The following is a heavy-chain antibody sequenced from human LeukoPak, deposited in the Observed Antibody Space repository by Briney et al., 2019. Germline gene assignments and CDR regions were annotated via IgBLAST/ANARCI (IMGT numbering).Heavy chain of an antibody. D-gene: IGHD3-9*01. Sequence: SETLSLTCAVYGGSFSGYYWSWIRQPPGKGLEWIGEINHSGSTNYNPSLKSRVTISVDTSKNQFSLKLSSVTAADTAVYYCARAPRYVLRYFDWLSPDLAFDIWGQGTMVTVSS. CDR3: ARAPRYVLRYFDWLSPDLAFDI. J-gene: IGHJ3*02. CDR1: GGSFSGYY. V-gene: IGHV4-34*01. CDR2: INHSGST.